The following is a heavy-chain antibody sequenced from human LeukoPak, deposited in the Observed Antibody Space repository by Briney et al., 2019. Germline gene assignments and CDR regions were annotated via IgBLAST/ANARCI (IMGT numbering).Heavy chain of an antibody. CDR1: GGSISSYF. CDR2: IYYSGST. D-gene: IGHD3-22*01. J-gene: IGHJ4*02. CDR3: ARRNSSSYIPFDY. Sequence: PSETLSLTCTVSGGSISSYFWSWIRQPPGKGLEWIGYIYYSGSTNYNPSLTSRVTISIDTSKNQFSLNLRSVTAADTAVYYCARRNSSSYIPFDYWGQGTLVTVSS. V-gene: IGHV4-59*01.